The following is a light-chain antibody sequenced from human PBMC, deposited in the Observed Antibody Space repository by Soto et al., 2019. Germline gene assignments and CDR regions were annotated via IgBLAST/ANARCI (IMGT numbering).Light chain of an antibody. CDR1: QSISSY. V-gene: IGKV1-39*01. CDR3: QQSYRTPRT. CDR2: AAY. J-gene: IGKJ4*01. Sequence: IEMTQSPSSLSASVGERVTITCRASQSISSYLHWYQQKVGKAPKLLIYAAYSLQSGVPSRFSGSESGTDFTLTISSLQPEDFATYYCQQSYRTPRTFGGGTKVDIK.